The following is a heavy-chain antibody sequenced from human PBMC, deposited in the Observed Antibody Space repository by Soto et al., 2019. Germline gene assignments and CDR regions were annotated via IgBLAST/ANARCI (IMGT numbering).Heavy chain of an antibody. V-gene: IGHV4-4*02. CDR3: ARDLDGLHDDTSGPFPRPG. CDR2: IYHTGGR. D-gene: IGHD3-22*01. Sequence: SETLSLTCFVSGDSINNTYWWSWVRQAPGKGLEWIGEIYHTGGRSYMPSLRGRITLSVDTSKNQFSLKLTSVTAADTAVYYCARDLDGLHDDTSGPFPRPGWGQGTLVTVSS. J-gene: IGHJ1*01. CDR1: GDSINNTYW.